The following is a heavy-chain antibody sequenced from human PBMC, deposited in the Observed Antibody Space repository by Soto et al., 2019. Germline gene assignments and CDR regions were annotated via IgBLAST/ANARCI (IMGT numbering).Heavy chain of an antibody. D-gene: IGHD3-22*01. J-gene: IGHJ4*02. Sequence: SETLSLTCTVSGASINSGGYYWSWIRQSPGKGLEWIGYIYYSGNTYYNPSLKSRVVISVDTSKNQFSLKLSSVTAADTAVYYCASVGTTRDYYDISGYYPYYFDYWGQGTLVTVS. CDR3: ASVGTTRDYYDISGYYPYYFDY. V-gene: IGHV4-31*03. CDR1: GASINSGGYY. CDR2: IYYSGNT.